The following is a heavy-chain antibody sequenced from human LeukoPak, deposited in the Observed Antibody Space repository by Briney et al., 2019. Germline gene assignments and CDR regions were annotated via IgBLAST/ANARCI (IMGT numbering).Heavy chain of an antibody. V-gene: IGHV3-21*01. J-gene: IGHJ4*02. CDR2: ISSSSSYI. CDR1: GFTFSSYS. D-gene: IGHD3-10*01. CDR3: ARGEYGSGSYHIDY. Sequence: GGSLRLSCAASGFTFSSYSMNWVRHAPGKGLEWVSFISSSSSYIYYADSVKGRFTISRDTAKNSLYLQMNSLRAEDTAVYYCARGEYGSGSYHIDYWGQGTPVTVSS.